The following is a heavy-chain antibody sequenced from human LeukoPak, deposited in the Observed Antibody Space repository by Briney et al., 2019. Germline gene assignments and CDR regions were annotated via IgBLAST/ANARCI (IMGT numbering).Heavy chain of an antibody. CDR1: GGTFSSYA. CDR2: IIPIFGAA. J-gene: IGHJ4*02. V-gene: IGHV1-69*01. D-gene: IGHD3-22*01. Sequence: ASVKVSCKASGGTFSSYAISWVRQAPGQGLEWMGGIIPIFGAANYAQKFQGRVTITADESTSTAYMELSSLRSEDTAVYYCARDSYYDSSGTYWGQGTLVTVSS. CDR3: ARDSYYDSSGTY.